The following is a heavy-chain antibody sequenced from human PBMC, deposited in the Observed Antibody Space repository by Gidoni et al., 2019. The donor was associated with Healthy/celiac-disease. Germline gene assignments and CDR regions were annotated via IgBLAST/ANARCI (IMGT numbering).Heavy chain of an antibody. Sequence: QVQLQESGPGLLKPSETLSLTCIVSGGSISSYYWIWTRQPPGKGLEWIGYIHYSGSTNYNPSLKSRVTISVDTSKNQFSLKLSSVTAADTAVYYCARADNINYYDSSGSFDYWGQGTLVTVSS. CDR2: IHYSGST. D-gene: IGHD3-22*01. J-gene: IGHJ4*02. CDR1: GGSISSYY. V-gene: IGHV4-59*01. CDR3: ARADNINYYDSSGSFDY.